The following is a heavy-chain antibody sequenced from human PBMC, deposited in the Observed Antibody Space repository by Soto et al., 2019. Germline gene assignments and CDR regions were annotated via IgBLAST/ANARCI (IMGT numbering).Heavy chain of an antibody. V-gene: IGHV3-23*01. CDR1: GFTFSSYA. Sequence: HPGGSLRLSCAASGFTFSSYAMSWVRQAPGKGLEWVSAISGSGGSTYYADSVKGRFTISRDNSKNTLYLQMNSLRAEDTAVYYCAKNSFGGHSSWTHYYYYYGMDVWGQGTTVTVSS. CDR2: ISGSGGST. D-gene: IGHD6-13*01. CDR3: AKNSFGGHSSWTHYYYYYGMDV. J-gene: IGHJ6*02.